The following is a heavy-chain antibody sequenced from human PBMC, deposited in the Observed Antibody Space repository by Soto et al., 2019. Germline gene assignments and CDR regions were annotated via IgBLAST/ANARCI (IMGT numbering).Heavy chain of an antibody. V-gene: IGHV3-23*01. CDR1: DSTIRRYA. J-gene: IGHJ3*01. CDR3: AKNGDFDYDAFDV. Sequence: GGSLRLFTAASDSTIRRYAMSWVRQAPGKGLEWVSGITGNSARIYYADSVKGRFSISRDNSKNTLYLQMDTLRAEDTAVYYCAKNGDFDYDAFDVWGQGTVVTV. D-gene: IGHD3-16*01. CDR2: ITGNSARI.